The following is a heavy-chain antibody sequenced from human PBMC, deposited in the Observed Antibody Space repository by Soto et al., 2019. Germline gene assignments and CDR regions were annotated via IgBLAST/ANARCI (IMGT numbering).Heavy chain of an antibody. CDR3: ARLGGSYAVPHFDY. Sequence: PSETLSLTCNVSGGSMSFYYWSWIRQPPGKGLEWMGYIYYSGTTTNYNPSLKSRVTLSVDTSKNQFSLKLSSVTAADTAVYYCARLGGSYAVPHFDYWGQGTLVIVSS. CDR2: IYYSGTTT. J-gene: IGHJ4*02. D-gene: IGHD1-26*01. CDR1: GGSMSFYY. V-gene: IGHV4-59*08.